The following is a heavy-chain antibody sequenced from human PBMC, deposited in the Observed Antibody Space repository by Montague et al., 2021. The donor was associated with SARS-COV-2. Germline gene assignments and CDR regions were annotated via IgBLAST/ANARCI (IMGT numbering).Heavy chain of an antibody. CDR3: VRHPQYDGLNGPPDF. J-gene: IGHJ4*02. CDR2: IMYNKST. CDR1: GGSVTDYY. D-gene: IGHD3-9*01. V-gene: IGHV4-59*08. Sequence: SETLSLTCTVYGGSVTDYYWSWIRQPPGKGLEWVGEIMYNKSTNYNPSLKSRVAISVDTSKNQFSLKLTSVTAADTAFYYCVRHPQYDGLNGPPDFWDQGTLVTVSS.